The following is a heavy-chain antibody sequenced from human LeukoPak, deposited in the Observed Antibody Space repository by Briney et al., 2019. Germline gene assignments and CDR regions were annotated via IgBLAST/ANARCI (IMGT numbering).Heavy chain of an antibody. V-gene: IGHV4-4*07. CDR3: ARDSNLGGSNHYYYGMDV. D-gene: IGHD7-27*01. J-gene: IGHJ6*02. CDR2: IYTSGST. CDR1: GGSISSYY. Sequence: ASETLSLTCTVSGGSISSYYWSWIRQPAGKGLEWIGRIYTSGSTNYNPSLKSRVTMSVDTSKNQFSLKLSSVTAADTAVYYCARDSNLGGSNHYYYGMDVWGQGTTVTVSS.